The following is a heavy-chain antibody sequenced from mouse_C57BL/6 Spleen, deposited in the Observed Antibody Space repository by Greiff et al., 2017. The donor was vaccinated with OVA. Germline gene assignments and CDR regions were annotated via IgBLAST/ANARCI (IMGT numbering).Heavy chain of an antibody. CDR2: ISSGSSTI. CDR1: GFTFSDYG. CDR3: ATERT. V-gene: IGHV5-17*01. Sequence: DVHLVESGGGLVKPGGSLKLSCAASGFTFSDYGMHWVRQAPEKGLEWVAYISSGSSTIYYADTVKGRFTISRDNAKNTLCLQMTSRRSEDTAMYYCATERTWGQGTSVTVSS. J-gene: IGHJ4*01.